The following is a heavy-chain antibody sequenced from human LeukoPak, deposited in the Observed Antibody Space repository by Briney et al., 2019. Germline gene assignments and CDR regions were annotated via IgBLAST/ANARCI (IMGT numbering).Heavy chain of an antibody. CDR1: GYTFTSYG. Sequence: GASVKVSCKASGYTFTSYGISWVRQAPGQGLEWMGWISACNGNTNYAQKLQGRVTMTTDTSTSIAYMELRSLRSDDTAVYYCARARKDYYDSSGYYLDYWGQGTLVTVSS. V-gene: IGHV1-18*01. CDR2: ISACNGNT. CDR3: ARARKDYYDSSGYYLDY. D-gene: IGHD3-22*01. J-gene: IGHJ4*02.